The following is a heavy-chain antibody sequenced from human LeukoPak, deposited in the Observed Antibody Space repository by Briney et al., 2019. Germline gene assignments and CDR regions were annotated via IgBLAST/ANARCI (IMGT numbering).Heavy chain of an antibody. CDR2: IYSGGST. Sequence: PGGSLRLSCAASGFTVSSNYMSWVRQAPGKGLEWVSVIYSGGSTYYADSVKGRFTISRNNSKNTLYLQMNSLRAEDTAVYYCARSYCGGDCDSYYFDYWGQGTLVTVSS. V-gene: IGHV3-66*01. J-gene: IGHJ4*02. CDR1: GFTVSSNY. CDR3: ARSYCGGDCDSYYFDY. D-gene: IGHD2-21*02.